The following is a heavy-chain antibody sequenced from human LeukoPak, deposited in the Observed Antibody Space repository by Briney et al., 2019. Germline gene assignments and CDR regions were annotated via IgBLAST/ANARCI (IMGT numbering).Heavy chain of an antibody. J-gene: IGHJ3*02. CDR1: GYTFTSYG. Sequence: GASVKVSCKASGYTFTSYGISWVRQAPGQGLEWMGWISAYNGNTNYAQKLQGRVTITRDTSASTAYMELSSLRSEDTAVYYCARRSSGGSYANAFDIWGQGTMVTVSS. CDR2: ISAYNGNT. D-gene: IGHD2-15*01. V-gene: IGHV1-18*01. CDR3: ARRSSGGSYANAFDI.